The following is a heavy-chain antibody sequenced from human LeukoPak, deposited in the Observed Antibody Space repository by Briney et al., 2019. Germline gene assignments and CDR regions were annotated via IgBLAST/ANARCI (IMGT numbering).Heavy chain of an antibody. J-gene: IGHJ6*02. D-gene: IGHD4-17*01. CDR3: ARGIHDYGDYAYYYGMDV. Sequence: PSGTLSLTCTVSGGSISSYYWSWIRQPPGKGLEWIGEINHSGSTNYNPSLKSRVTISVDTSKNQFSLKLSSVTAADTAVYYCARGIHDYGDYAYYYGMDVWGQGTTVTVSS. CDR1: GGSISSYY. V-gene: IGHV4-34*01. CDR2: INHSGST.